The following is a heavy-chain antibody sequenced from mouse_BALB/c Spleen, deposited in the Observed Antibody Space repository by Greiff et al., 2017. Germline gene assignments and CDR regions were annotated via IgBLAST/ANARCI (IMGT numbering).Heavy chain of an antibody. CDR2: INPSTGYT. J-gene: IGHJ3*01. CDR3: ARSLYDYDEGAY. Sequence: QVQLQQSGAELAKPGASVKMSCKASGYTFTSYWMHWVKQRPGQGLEWIGYINPSTGYTEYNQKFKDKATLTADKSSSTAYMQLSSLTSEDSAVYYCARSLYDYDEGAYWGQGTLVTVSA. V-gene: IGHV1-7*01. D-gene: IGHD2-4*01. CDR1: GYTFTSYW.